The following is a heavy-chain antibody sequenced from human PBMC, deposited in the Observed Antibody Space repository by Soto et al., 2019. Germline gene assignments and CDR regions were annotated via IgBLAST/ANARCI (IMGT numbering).Heavy chain of an antibody. Sequence: SDTLSLTSIVSGGSISGYYWSWIRQPAGKELEWIGRIYSDGTTNYNPSLKGRGTMSVDTSKKQISLKLTSVTAADTAMYYCARDRGYRSGSFGSWGQGVLVTVSS. J-gene: IGHJ5*02. CDR1: GGSISGYY. CDR3: ARDRGYRSGSFGS. D-gene: IGHD5-18*01. CDR2: IYSDGTT. V-gene: IGHV4-4*07.